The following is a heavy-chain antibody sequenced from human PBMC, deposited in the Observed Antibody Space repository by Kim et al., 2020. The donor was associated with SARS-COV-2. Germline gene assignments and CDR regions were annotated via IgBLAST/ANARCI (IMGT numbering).Heavy chain of an antibody. CDR2: IIPIFGTA. D-gene: IGHD2-2*02. J-gene: IGHJ4*02. CDR1: GGTFSSYA. CDR3: ARGLVPAALLGY. V-gene: IGHV1-69*13. Sequence: SVKVSCKASGGTFSSYAISWVRQAPGQGLEWMGGIIPIFGTANYAQKFQGRVTITADESTSTAYMELSSLRSEDTAVYYCARGLVPAALLGYWGQGTLVTVSS.